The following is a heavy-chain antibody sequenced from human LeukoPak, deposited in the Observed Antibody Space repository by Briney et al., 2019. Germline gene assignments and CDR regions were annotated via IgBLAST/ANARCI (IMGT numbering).Heavy chain of an antibody. CDR1: GYTFTSYY. V-gene: IGHV1-46*01. CDR2: INPSGGST. D-gene: IGHD3-3*01. CDR3: ARGDDFWSGPPTPYFDY. Sequence: ASVKVSCKASGYTFTSYYMHWVRQAPGQGLEWMGIINPSGGSTSYAQKFQGRATMTRDTSTSTVYMELSSLRSEDTAVYYCARGDDFWSGPPTPYFDYWGQGTLVTVSS. J-gene: IGHJ4*02.